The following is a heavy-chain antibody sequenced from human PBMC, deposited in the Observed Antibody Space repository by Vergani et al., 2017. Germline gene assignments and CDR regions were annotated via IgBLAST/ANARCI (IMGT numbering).Heavy chain of an antibody. CDR3: ARRVVAAAGGYYYYYMDV. Sequence: QVQLQESGPGLVKPSETLSLTCPVSGGSISSYYWSWIRQPPGKGLEWIGYIYYSGSTNYNPSLKSRVTISVDTSKNQFSLKRSSVTAADTAVYYCARRVVAAAGGYYYYYMDVWGKGTTVTVSS. V-gene: IGHV4-59*01. J-gene: IGHJ6*03. D-gene: IGHD6-13*01. CDR1: GGSISSYY. CDR2: IYYSGST.